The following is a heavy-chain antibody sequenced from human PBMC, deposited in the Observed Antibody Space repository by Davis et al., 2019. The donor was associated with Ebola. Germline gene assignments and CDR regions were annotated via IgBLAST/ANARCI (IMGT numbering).Heavy chain of an antibody. CDR1: GCTFSSYA. CDR2: IIPILGIA. V-gene: IGHV1-69*04. D-gene: IGHD2-15*01. CDR3: ARDLPYCSGGSCYLGGAFDI. J-gene: IGHJ3*02. Sequence: SVTVSCKASGCTFSSYAISWVRQAPGQGLEWMGRIIPILGIANYAQKFQGRVTITADKSTSTAYMELSSLRSEDTAVYYCARDLPYCSGGSCYLGGAFDIWGQGTMATVSS.